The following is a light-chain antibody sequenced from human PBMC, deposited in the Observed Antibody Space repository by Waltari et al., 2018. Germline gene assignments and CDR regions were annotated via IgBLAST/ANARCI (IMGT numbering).Light chain of an antibody. J-gene: IGLJ2*01. CDR2: DVS. Sequence: QSALTQPASVSGSPGQSITISCTGTSSYVGRYNYVSWYQQHPGKAPKLLMYDVSNRPSAVPSRVSGSKSGNTASLTISGLQSADEAHYYCNSHASNSNGLFGGGTKLTIL. V-gene: IGLV2-14*03. CDR3: NSHASNSNGL. CDR1: SSYVGRYNY.